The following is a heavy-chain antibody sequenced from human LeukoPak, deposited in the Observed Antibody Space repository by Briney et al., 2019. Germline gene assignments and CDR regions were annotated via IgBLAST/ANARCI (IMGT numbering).Heavy chain of an antibody. Sequence: ASVKVSCKASGYTFTSYDINWVRQAPGQGLEWMGWINPNSGGTNYTQNFQGRVTMTRGTSISTAYMALSRLRSDDTAVYYCAVFPGIVGATPLRNDAFDIWGQGTMVTVSS. CDR2: INPNSGGT. CDR3: AVFPGIVGATPLRNDAFDI. V-gene: IGHV1-2*02. D-gene: IGHD1-26*01. J-gene: IGHJ3*02. CDR1: GYTFTSYD.